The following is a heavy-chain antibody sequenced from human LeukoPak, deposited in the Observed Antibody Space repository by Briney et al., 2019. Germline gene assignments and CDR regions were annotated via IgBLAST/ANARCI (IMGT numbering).Heavy chain of an antibody. CDR3: ASSEGTVTREYYYYGMDV. CDR2: INPNSGGT. D-gene: IGHD4-17*01. CDR1: GYTFTCYY. Sequence: ASVKVSCKASGYTFTCYYMHWVGQAPGKGREWMGWINPNSGGTNYAKKFQGRVTMTRDTSISTAYMELSRLRSDDTAVYYCASSEGTVTREYYYYGMDVWGQGTTVTVSS. V-gene: IGHV1-2*02. J-gene: IGHJ6*02.